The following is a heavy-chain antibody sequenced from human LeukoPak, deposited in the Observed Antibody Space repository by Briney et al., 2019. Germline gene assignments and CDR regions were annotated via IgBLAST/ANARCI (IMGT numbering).Heavy chain of an antibody. V-gene: IGHV4-34*01. J-gene: IGHJ4*02. CDR3: ARQKPDYYGSGSYRAKTRFDY. Sequence: SETLSLTCAVYGGSFSGYYWSWIRQPPGKGLEWIGEINHSGSTNYNPSLKSRVTISVDTSKNQFSLKLGSVTAADPAVYYCARQKPDYYGSGSYRAKTRFDYWGQGTLVTVSS. CDR1: GGSFSGYY. D-gene: IGHD3-10*01. CDR2: INHSGST.